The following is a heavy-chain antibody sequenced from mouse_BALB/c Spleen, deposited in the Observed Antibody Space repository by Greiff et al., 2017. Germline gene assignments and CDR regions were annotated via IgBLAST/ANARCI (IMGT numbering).Heavy chain of an antibody. CDR2: IYPGNSDT. V-gene: IGHV1-5*01. D-gene: IGHD1-2*01. Sequence: VQLQQSGTVLARPGASVKMSCKASGYSFTSYWMHWVKQRPGQGLEWIGAIYPGNSDTSYNQKFKGKAKLTAVTSASTAYMELSSLTNEDSAVYYCTRGDSLLRLRDYAMDYWGQGTSVTVSS. CDR1: GYSFTSYW. J-gene: IGHJ4*01. CDR3: TRGDSLLRLRDYAMDY.